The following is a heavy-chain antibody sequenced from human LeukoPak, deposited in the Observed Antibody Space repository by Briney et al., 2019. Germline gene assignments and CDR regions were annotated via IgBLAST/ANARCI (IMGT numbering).Heavy chain of an antibody. V-gene: IGHV4-39*01. Sequence: SETLSLTCTVSGGSISSSSYYWGWIRQPPGKGLEWIGSIYYSGITYYNPSLKSRVTISVDMSKNQFSLKLSSVTAADTAVYYCARADVNYYYMDVWGKGTTVTVSS. J-gene: IGHJ6*03. CDR3: ARADVNYYYMDV. CDR2: IYYSGIT. CDR1: GGSISSSSYY.